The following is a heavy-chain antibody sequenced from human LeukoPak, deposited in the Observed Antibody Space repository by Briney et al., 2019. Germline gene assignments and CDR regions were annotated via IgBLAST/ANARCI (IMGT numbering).Heavy chain of an antibody. V-gene: IGHV4-59*08. CDR1: GGSISSYY. CDR2: IYYSGST. D-gene: IGHD6-13*01. Sequence: SETLSLTCTVSGGSISSYYWSWIRQSPGKGLEWIGYIYYSGSTNYNPSLKSRVTISVDTSKNQFSLKLSSVTAADTAVYYCARRDSGYRFDPWGQGTLVTVSS. J-gene: IGHJ5*02. CDR3: ARRDSGYRFDP.